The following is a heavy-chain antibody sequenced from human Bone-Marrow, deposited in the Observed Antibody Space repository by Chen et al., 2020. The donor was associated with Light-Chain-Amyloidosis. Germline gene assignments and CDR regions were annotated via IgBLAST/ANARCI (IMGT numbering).Heavy chain of an antibody. CDR1: GFTFSSYW. D-gene: IGHD2-8*01. J-gene: IGHJ3*02. V-gene: IGHV3-7*01. CDR2: IKQDGSEK. Sequence: EVQLVESGGGLVQPGGSLRLSCAASGFTFSSYWMSWVRQAPGKGLEWVATIKQDGSEKYDVDSVKGRFTISRDNAKNSLYLQMNSLRAEDTAVYYCAREGPGYCTNGVCYTGVRDAFDIWGQGTMVTVSS. CDR3: AREGPGYCTNGVCYTGVRDAFDI.